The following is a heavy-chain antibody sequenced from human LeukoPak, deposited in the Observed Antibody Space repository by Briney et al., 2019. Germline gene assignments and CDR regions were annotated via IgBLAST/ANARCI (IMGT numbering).Heavy chain of an antibody. D-gene: IGHD4-11*01. CDR3: ARERGSSNYDS. J-gene: IGHJ5*01. Sequence: GGSLRLSCAASGFTFNTYWIHWVRQVPRKGLVWVSRINGDGSSTAYADSVKGRLTISRDNAKNTLYLQMNSLKAEDTAVYYCARERGSSNYDSWGQGTLVTVSS. CDR1: GFTFNTYW. CDR2: INGDGSST. V-gene: IGHV3-74*03.